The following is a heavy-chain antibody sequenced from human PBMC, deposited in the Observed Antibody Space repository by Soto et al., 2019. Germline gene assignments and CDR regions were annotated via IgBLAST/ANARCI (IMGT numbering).Heavy chain of an antibody. CDR2: INPNSGGT. CDR3: ARAEGSRCDKFDY. Sequence: ASVKVSCQASGYTFTGYYMHWVRQAPGQGLEWMGWINPNSGGTNYAQKFQGWVTMTRDTSISTAYMELSRLRSDYTAVYYCARAEGSRCDKFDYWGQGTLVTVSS. V-gene: IGHV1-2*04. D-gene: IGHD2-2*02. CDR1: GYTFTGYY. J-gene: IGHJ4*02.